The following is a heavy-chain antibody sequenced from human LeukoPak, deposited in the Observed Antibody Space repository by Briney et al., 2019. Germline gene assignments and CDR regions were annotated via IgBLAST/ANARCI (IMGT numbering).Heavy chain of an antibody. Sequence: ASVKVSCKASGYTFTSYGISWVRQAPGQGLEWMGWISAYNGNTNYAQKLQGRVTMTTDTSTSTAYMELRSLRSDDTAVYYCARDSPYDFWSGSQHDYWGQGTLVTVSS. V-gene: IGHV1-18*01. J-gene: IGHJ4*02. CDR2: ISAYNGNT. D-gene: IGHD3-3*01. CDR1: GYTFTSYG. CDR3: ARDSPYDFWSGSQHDY.